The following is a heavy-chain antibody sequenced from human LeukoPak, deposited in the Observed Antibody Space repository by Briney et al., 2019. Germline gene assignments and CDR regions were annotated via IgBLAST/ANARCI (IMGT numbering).Heavy chain of an antibody. J-gene: IGHJ4*02. D-gene: IGHD3-9*01. CDR3: ASPGLRYFDWLLSFDY. CDR1: GYSFTNYW. CDR2: IDPSDSYT. V-gene: IGHV5-10-1*01. Sequence: GGSLRISCKGSGYSFTNYWISWVRQMPGKGLEWMGRIDPSDSYTNYSPSFQGHVTISADKSISTAYLQWSSLKASDTAMYYCASPGLRYFDWLLSFDYWGQGTLVTVSS.